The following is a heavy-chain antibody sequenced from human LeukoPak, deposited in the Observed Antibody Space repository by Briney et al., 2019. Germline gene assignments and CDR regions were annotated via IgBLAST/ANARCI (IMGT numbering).Heavy chain of an antibody. CDR2: IYTSGST. V-gene: IGHV4-61*02. CDR3: ARDRLAVAGYFDY. CDR1: GGSISSGSYY. D-gene: IGHD6-19*01. J-gene: IGHJ4*02. Sequence: SETLSLTCTVSGGSISSGSYYWSWIRQPAGKGLDWIGRIYTSGSTNYNPSLKSRVTISLDTSKNQFSLKLSSVTAADTAVYYCARDRLAVAGYFDYWGQGTLVTVSS.